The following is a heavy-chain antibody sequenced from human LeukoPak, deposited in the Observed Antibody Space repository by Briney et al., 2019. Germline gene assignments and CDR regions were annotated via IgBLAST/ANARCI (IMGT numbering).Heavy chain of an antibody. Sequence: SETLSLTCTVSGGSISSYYWSWIRQPAGKGLEWIGRIYASGSTYQNPSLRSRFTMSVDTSKNQFSLKLSSVTAADTAVYYCARGVASGGSHRARNYYMDVWGKGTTVTISS. D-gene: IGHD2-15*01. CDR1: GGSISSYY. V-gene: IGHV4-4*07. CDR3: ARGVASGGSHRARNYYMDV. J-gene: IGHJ6*03. CDR2: IYASGST.